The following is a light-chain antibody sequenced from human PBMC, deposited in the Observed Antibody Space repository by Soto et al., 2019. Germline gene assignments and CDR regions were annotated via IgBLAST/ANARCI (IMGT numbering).Light chain of an antibody. CDR3: QESYSTPAVS. CDR1: QNIDNY. J-gene: IGKJ4*01. Sequence: IRMTQSPSSLSASLGDRVTITCRASQNIDNYLNWYQHKPGKAPKLLIYATSTLQSGVPARFSGSGSGTEFTLTISTLQAEDFATYFCQESYSTPAVSFGGGTKVDIK. V-gene: IGKV1-39*01. CDR2: ATS.